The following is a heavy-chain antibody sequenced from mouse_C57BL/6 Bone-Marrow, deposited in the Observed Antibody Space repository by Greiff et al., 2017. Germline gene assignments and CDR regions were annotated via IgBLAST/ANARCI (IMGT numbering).Heavy chain of an antibody. CDR2: IDPSDSYT. Sequence: VQLQQPGAELVRPGTSVKLSCKASGYTFTSYWMHWVKQRPGQGLEWIGVIDPSDSYTNYNQKFKGKATLTVDTSSSTAYMQRSSLTSEDSAVYYCARYDYDPYYYAMDYWGQGTSVTVSS. V-gene: IGHV1-59*01. CDR3: ARYDYDPYYYAMDY. D-gene: IGHD2-4*01. J-gene: IGHJ4*01. CDR1: GYTFTSYW.